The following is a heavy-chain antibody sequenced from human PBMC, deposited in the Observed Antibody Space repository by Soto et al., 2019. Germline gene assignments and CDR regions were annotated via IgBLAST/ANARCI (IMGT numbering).Heavy chain of an antibody. CDR3: ARSMYSTSAQLYYGMDV. V-gene: IGHV4-38-2*02. D-gene: IGHD6-6*01. J-gene: IGHJ6*02. Sequence: SETLSLTCTVSRGSISSGYFWGWIRQPPGKGLEWIGSMYHSGITYYNLSLKSRVTISVDTSKNQLSLKLSSATAADTAVYYCARSMYSTSAQLYYGMDVWGQGTTVTVSS. CDR2: MYHSGIT. CDR1: RGSISSGYF.